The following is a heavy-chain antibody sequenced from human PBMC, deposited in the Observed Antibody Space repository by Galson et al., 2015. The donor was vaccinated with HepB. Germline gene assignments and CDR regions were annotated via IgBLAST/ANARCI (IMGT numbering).Heavy chain of an antibody. CDR3: TRRDPRGGCSGGSCYFDYYYGMDV. CDR2: IRSKAYGGTT. J-gene: IGHJ6*02. CDR1: GFTFGDYA. V-gene: IGHV3-49*04. Sequence: SLRLSCAASGFTFGDYAMSWVRQAPGKGLEWVGFIRSKAYGGTTEYAASVKGRFTISRDDSKSIAYLQMNSLKTEDTAVYYCTRRDPRGGCSGGSCYFDYYYGMDVWGQGTTVTVSS. D-gene: IGHD2-15*01.